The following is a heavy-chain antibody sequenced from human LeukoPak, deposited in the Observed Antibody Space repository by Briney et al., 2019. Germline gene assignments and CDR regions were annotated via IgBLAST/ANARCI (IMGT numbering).Heavy chain of an antibody. Sequence: EGSLRLSCAASGFTFRNYGMHWVRQAPGKGLEWVAVIWSAENNKYYADSVQGRFTISRDNSKNTVFLQMNSLRAEDTAVYYCAKDDDVSSRYSRFENWGQGTLVSVSS. CDR1: GFTFRNYG. J-gene: IGHJ4*02. CDR3: AKDDDVSSRYSRFEN. CDR2: IWSAENNK. V-gene: IGHV3-33*06. D-gene: IGHD3-22*01.